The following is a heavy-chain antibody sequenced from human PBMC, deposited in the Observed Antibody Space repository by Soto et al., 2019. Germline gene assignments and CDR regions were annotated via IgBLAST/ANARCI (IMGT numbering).Heavy chain of an antibody. V-gene: IGHV3-7*03. Sequence: GGSLRLSCAASGFTFSSYWVSWVRQAPGKGLEWVANIKQDGRETYYVDSVKGRFTISRENAKNSLYLQMNSLRAEDTAEYYCARDLDQWCRGGSCCSTGAFDIWGQGTMVTVSS. CDR3: ARDLDQWCRGGSCCSTGAFDI. D-gene: IGHD2-15*01. CDR1: GFTFSSYW. J-gene: IGHJ3*02. CDR2: IKQDGRET.